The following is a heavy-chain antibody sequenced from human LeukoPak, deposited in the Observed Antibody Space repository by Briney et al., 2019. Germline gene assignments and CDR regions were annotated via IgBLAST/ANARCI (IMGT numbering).Heavy chain of an antibody. J-gene: IGHJ5*02. CDR3: ARSTWPSNGRQSP. Sequence: SETLSLTCTVSGGSINSGSYYWNWIRQPAGKGLEWIGRIYTSGSTNYNPSLKSRVTVSLDTSKNQFSLMLTSVTAADTAVYYCARSTWPSNGRQSPWGQGTLVTVSS. CDR1: GGSINSGSYY. D-gene: IGHD2/OR15-2a*01. CDR2: IYTSGST. V-gene: IGHV4-61*02.